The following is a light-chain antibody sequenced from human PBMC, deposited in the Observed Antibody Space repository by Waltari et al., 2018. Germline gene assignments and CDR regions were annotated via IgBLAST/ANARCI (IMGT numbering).Light chain of an antibody. CDR1: RSNIGSNT. Sequence: QSVLTQPPSTSGTPGERVTISCSGGRSNIGSNTVDWYKQVPGTAPQLLIYLDDQRTSGVPDRFSASKSGTSASLAISGLQSGDEADYYCCSYAGGGTYVFGRGTKVTVL. CDR3: CSYAGGGTYV. V-gene: IGLV1-44*01. CDR2: LDD. J-gene: IGLJ1*01.